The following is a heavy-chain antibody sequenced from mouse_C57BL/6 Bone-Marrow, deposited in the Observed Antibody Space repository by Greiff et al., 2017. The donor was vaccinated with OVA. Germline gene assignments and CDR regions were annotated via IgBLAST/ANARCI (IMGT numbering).Heavy chain of an antibody. D-gene: IGHD2-1*01. CDR1: GYTFTSYW. CDR3: ARDGNYSWGFDG. CDR2: IYPGSGST. J-gene: IGHJ1*03. V-gene: IGHV1-55*01. Sequence: QVQLKQPGAELVKPGASVKMSCKASGYTFTSYWITWVKQRPGQGLEWIGDIYPGSGSTNYNEKFKSKATLTVDTSSSTAYMQLSSLTSEDSAVYYCARDGNYSWGFDGWGTGTTVTVSS.